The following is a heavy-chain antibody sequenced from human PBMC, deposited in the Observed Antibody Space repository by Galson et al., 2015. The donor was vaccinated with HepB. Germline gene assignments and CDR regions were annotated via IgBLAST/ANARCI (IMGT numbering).Heavy chain of an antibody. V-gene: IGHV3-48*02. CDR3: ARDAPLDYYDSSGVLDY. CDR2: ISSSSSTI. CDR1: GFTFSSYS. Sequence: SLRLSCAASGFTFSSYSMNWVRQAPGKGLEWVSYISSSSSTIYYADSVKGQFTISRDNAKNSLYLQMNSLRDEDTAVYYCARDAPLDYYDSSGVLDYWGQGTLVTVSS. D-gene: IGHD3-22*01. J-gene: IGHJ4*02.